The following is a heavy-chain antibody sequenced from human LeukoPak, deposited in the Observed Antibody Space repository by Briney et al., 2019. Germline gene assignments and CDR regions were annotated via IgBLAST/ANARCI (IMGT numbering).Heavy chain of an antibody. CDR2: ISSSGSTI. D-gene: IGHD6-19*01. CDR1: GFTFCDYY. Sequence: GGSLRLSCAPSGFTFCDYYMSSVREAPGEGREWGSYISSSGSTIYYSGAVKGRFTISRENAKNSLCLQMNSLRAEDTAVYYCARGWQWLAPWGQGTLVTVSS. CDR3: ARGWQWLAP. J-gene: IGHJ5*02. V-gene: IGHV3-11*01.